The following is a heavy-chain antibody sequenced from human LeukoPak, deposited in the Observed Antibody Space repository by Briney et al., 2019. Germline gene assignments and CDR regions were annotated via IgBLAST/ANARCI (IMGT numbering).Heavy chain of an antibody. V-gene: IGHV3-11*04. CDR2: ISSSGSTI. CDR3: ARGAGIVGATTVAFDI. Sequence: GGSLRLSCAASGFTFSDYYMSWIRQAPGKGLEWVSYISSSGSTIYYADSVKGRFTISRDNAKNSLYLQMNSLRAEDTAAYYCARGAGIVGATTVAFDIWGQGTMVTVSS. D-gene: IGHD1-26*01. J-gene: IGHJ3*02. CDR1: GFTFSDYY.